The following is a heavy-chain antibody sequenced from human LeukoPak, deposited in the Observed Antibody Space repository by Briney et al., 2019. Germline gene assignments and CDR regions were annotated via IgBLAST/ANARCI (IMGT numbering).Heavy chain of an antibody. Sequence: GASVKVSCKASGYTFTRYYIHWVRQAPGQVLEWMGWINPNSGGTNYAQKFQGRVTMTRDTSISTAHMELNSLVSDDTAVYYCGRGDKTFDPWGQGTLVTVSS. J-gene: IGHJ5*02. CDR1: GYTFTRYY. CDR3: GRGDKTFDP. CDR2: INPNSGGT. V-gene: IGHV1-2*02.